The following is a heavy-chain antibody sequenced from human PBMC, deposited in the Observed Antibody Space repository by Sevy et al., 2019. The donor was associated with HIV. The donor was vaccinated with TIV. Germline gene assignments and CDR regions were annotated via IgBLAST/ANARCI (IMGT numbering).Heavy chain of an antibody. CDR1: GYTFTNYR. D-gene: IGHD2-15*01. J-gene: IGHJ4*02. CDR2: ISPFNGDT. V-gene: IGHV1-18*01. Sequence: ASVKVSCQASGYTFTNYRITWVRQAPGQGLEWMGWISPFNGDTNSAQKLQGRVTMITDTSTDTAYMELRGLRSDDTAIYYCARAYCSGSRCYSLAYWGQGTLVTVSS. CDR3: ARAYCSGSRCYSLAY.